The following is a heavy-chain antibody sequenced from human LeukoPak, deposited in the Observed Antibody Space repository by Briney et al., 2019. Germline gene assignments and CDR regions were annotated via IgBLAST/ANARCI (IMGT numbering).Heavy chain of an antibody. V-gene: IGHV3-66*04. D-gene: IGHD4-17*01. CDR1: LFTLSSNY. Sequence: GWSLSLSCAASLFTLSSNYMSGVGQAPGKGLEWVSVIYSGDSTYYADSVKCRFTISRDSSKNTLYLQVNSLSADGTAVYYCARHDYGEVYFDYWGQGTLVTVSS. J-gene: IGHJ4*02. CDR3: ARHDYGEVYFDY. CDR2: IYSGDST.